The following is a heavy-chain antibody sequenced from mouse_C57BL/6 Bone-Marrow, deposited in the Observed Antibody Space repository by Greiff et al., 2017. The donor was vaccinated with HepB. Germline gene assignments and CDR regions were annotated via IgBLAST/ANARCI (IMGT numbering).Heavy chain of an antibody. CDR3: ARPTVVERRGDYAMDC. V-gene: IGHV5-6*01. D-gene: IGHD1-1*01. Sequence: EVMLVESGGDLVKPGGSLKLSCAASGFTFSSYGMSWVRQTPDKRLEWVATISSGGSYTYYPDSVKGRFTISRDNAKNTLYLQMSSLKSEDTARYYCARPTVVERRGDYAMDCWGQGTSGTVSS. J-gene: IGHJ4*01. CDR2: ISSGGSYT. CDR1: GFTFSSYG.